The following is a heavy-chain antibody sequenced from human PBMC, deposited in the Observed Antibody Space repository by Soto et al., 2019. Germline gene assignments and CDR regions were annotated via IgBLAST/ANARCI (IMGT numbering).Heavy chain of an antibody. J-gene: IGHJ3*02. D-gene: IGHD3-3*01. CDR2: IKEDGSEK. CDR1: QLTFSPYY. V-gene: IGHV3-7*01. Sequence: EGHLVESGGGLVQPGGSLRLSCAASQLTFSPYYMSWVRQAPGKGLEWVAHIKEDGSEKFYVDSVKGRFTISRDNAHNLLFLQMNSLRVEDTAVYYCARSQWSDSDIWGQGTMVTVSS. CDR3: ARSQWSDSDI.